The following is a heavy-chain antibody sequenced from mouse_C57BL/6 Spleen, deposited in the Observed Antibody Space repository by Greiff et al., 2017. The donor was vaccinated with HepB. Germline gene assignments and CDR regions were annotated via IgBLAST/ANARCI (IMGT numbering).Heavy chain of an antibody. Sequence: VKLQQPGAELVKPGASVKMSCKASGYTFTSYWITWVKQRPGQGLEWIGDIYPGSGSTNYNEKLKSKATLTVDTSSSTAYMQLSSLTSEDSAVYYCARRSYYDPDWYFDVWGTGTTVTVSS. CDR3: ARRSYYDPDWYFDV. J-gene: IGHJ1*03. CDR2: IYPGSGST. CDR1: GYTFTSYW. V-gene: IGHV1-55*01. D-gene: IGHD2-12*01.